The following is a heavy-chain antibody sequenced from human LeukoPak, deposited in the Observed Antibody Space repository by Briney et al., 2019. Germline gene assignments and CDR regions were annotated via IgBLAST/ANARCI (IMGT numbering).Heavy chain of an antibody. CDR3: ARDQTAAGISWFDP. CDR2: IYSGGST. Sequence: PGGSLRLSCAASGFTFSSYSMNWVRQAPGKGLEWVSVIYSGGSTYYADSVKGRFTISRDNSKNTLYLQMNSLRAEDTAVYYCARDQTAAGISWFDPWGQGTLVTVSS. J-gene: IGHJ5*02. CDR1: GFTFSSYS. V-gene: IGHV3-53*01. D-gene: IGHD6-13*01.